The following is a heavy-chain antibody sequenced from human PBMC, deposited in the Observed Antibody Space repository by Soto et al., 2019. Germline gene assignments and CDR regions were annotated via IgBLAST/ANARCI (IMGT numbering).Heavy chain of an antibody. D-gene: IGHD2-2*01. Sequence: SETLCLPCAVYGGSFSGYYWSWIRQPPGKGLEWIGEINHSGSTNYNPSLKSRVTISVDTSKNQFSLKLSSVTAADTAVYYCARGREIVVVPAGGYYYYYMDVWGKGTTVTVSS. J-gene: IGHJ6*03. CDR3: ARGREIVVVPAGGYYYYYMDV. CDR1: GGSFSGYY. V-gene: IGHV4-34*01. CDR2: INHSGST.